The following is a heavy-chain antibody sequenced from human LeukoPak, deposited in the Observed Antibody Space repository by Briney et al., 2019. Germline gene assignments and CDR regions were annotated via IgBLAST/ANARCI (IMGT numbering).Heavy chain of an antibody. D-gene: IGHD6-19*01. CDR1: GFTFSSYG. Sequence: GRSLRLSCAASGFTFSSYGMHWVRQAPGKGLEWVAIISYEGSNKYYADSVQGRFTISRDNSKNTLYLQMNSLRAEDTAVYYCAKDLGGGSGCYDLWGRGTLVTVSS. CDR3: AKDLGGGSGCYDL. V-gene: IGHV3-30*18. J-gene: IGHJ2*01. CDR2: ISYEGSNK.